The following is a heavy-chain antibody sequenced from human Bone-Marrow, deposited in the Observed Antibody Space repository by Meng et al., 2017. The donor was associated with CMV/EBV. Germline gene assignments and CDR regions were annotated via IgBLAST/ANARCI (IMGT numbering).Heavy chain of an antibody. Sequence: SQTLSLTCAISGDSVSGNSAAWNWISQSPSRGLEWLERTYYRSKRNNDYAVSVKSRITINPDTTKNQFYLQMNSVTPEDTAVYYCAERYYDSSGCYLDVFDIWGQGTMVTVSS. CDR3: AERYYDSSGCYLDVFDI. CDR2: TYYRSKRNN. D-gene: IGHD3-22*01. J-gene: IGHJ3*02. CDR1: GDSVSGNSAA. V-gene: IGHV6-1*01.